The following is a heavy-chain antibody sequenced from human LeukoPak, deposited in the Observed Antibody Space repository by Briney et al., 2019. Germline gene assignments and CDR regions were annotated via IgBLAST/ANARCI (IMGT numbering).Heavy chain of an antibody. D-gene: IGHD6-6*01. CDR1: GFTFSSYW. CDR3: AKGSTFYSSSPFDY. V-gene: IGHV3-7*03. J-gene: IGHJ4*02. CDR2: IKQDGSEK. Sequence: GGSLRLSCAASGFTFSSYWMSWVRQAPGKGLEWVANIKQDGSEKYYVDSVKGRFTISRDNAKNSLYLQMNSLRAEDTALYYCAKGSTFYSSSPFDYWGQGTLVTVSS.